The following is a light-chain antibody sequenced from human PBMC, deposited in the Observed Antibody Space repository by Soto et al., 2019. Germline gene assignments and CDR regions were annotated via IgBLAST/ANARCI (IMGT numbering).Light chain of an antibody. J-gene: IGKJ1*01. CDR1: QSVSSTY. Sequence: EIVLTQSPGTLSLSPGERATLSCRASQSVSSTYLAWYQQKPGQAPRLLIYGASSRATGIPDRFSGSGSGTDFTLTISRREPEDLAGNYGQKNGTSPPWTFGQGTKVEIK. V-gene: IGKV3-20*01. CDR3: QKNGTSPPWT. CDR2: GAS.